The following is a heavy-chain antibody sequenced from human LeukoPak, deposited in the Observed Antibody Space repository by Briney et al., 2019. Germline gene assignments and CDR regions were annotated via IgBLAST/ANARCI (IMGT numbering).Heavy chain of an antibody. CDR2: INQDGSEK. CDR3: ADPPSDF. J-gene: IGHJ4*02. V-gene: IGHV3-7*01. Sequence: GGSLRLSCATPGFNFNTKWMTWVRQAQGKGLEWVANINQDGSEKYHGDSVKGRFIISRDNAKMSLFMEMSSLRAEDTAVYYCADPPSDFWGQGTLVAVSS. CDR1: GFNFNTKW.